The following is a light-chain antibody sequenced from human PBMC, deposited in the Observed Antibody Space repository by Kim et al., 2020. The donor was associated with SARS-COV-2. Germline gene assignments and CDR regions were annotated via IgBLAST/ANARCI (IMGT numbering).Light chain of an antibody. J-gene: IGKJ4*01. Sequence: PGERATVSCRASQSVNNNYLAWYQQKPGQPPRLLIYGASSRATGIPDRFSDSGSETDFILTISRLDPEDFAVYYCQHYGTSPLTFGGGTKVDIK. V-gene: IGKV3-20*01. CDR2: GAS. CDR3: QHYGTSPLT. CDR1: QSVNNNY.